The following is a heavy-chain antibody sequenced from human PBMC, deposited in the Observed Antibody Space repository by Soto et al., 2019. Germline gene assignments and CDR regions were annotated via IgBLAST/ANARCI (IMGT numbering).Heavy chain of an antibody. D-gene: IGHD4-17*01. V-gene: IGHV1-46*01. CDR3: AQIRTDYGDYDY. CDR2: INPSGGST. Sequence: ASVKVSCKASGYTFTSYYMHWVRQAPGQGLEWMGIINPSGGSTSYAQKFQGRVTMTRDTSTSTVYMELGSLRSEDTAVYYCAQIRTDYGDYDYWGQGTLVTVSS. CDR1: GYTFTSYY. J-gene: IGHJ4*02.